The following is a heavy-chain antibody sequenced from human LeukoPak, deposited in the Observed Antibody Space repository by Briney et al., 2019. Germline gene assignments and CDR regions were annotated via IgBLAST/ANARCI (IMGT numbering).Heavy chain of an antibody. Sequence: SETLSLTCSVSGGSSNSYYWSWIRQSGGKGLEWIGRIYSSGSTVYNPSLNSRLTMSIDTSQNQFSLTLKSVTATDTAVYYCARVKASSTSWTFDQWGQGALVTVSS. J-gene: IGHJ4*02. CDR2: IYSSGST. CDR3: ARVKASSTSWTFDQ. V-gene: IGHV4-4*07. D-gene: IGHD2-2*01. CDR1: GGSSNSYY.